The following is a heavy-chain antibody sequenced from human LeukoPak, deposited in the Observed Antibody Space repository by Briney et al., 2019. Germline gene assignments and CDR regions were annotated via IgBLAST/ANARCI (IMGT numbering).Heavy chain of an antibody. CDR2: ISNTCSVI. D-gene: IGHD2-2*01. CDR3: ARNLPAADY. Sequence: GGSLRLSCAASGSTFSIHTMNWVRQAPGRGLEWISYISNTCSVIYYADSVKGRFTISRDNAKNSLYLQMNSLRAEDTAVYYCARNLPAADYWGQGTLVTVSS. V-gene: IGHV3-48*04. CDR1: GSTFSIHT. J-gene: IGHJ4*02.